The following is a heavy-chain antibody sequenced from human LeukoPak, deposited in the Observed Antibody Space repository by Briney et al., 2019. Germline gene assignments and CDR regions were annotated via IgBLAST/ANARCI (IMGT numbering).Heavy chain of an antibody. Sequence: GASVKVSCKASGYTFTSYGISWVRQAPGQGLEWMGGIIPIFGTANYAQKFQGRVTITTDESTSTAYMELSSLRSEDTAVYYCASSPYPSYYYYMDVWGKGTTVTVSS. V-gene: IGHV1-69*05. CDR1: GYTFTSYG. CDR3: ASSPYPSYYYYMDV. CDR2: IIPIFGTA. J-gene: IGHJ6*03.